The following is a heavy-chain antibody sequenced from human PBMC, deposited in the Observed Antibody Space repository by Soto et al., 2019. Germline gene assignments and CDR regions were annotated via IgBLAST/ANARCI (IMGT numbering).Heavy chain of an antibody. CDR1: GYTFTHYY. J-gene: IGHJ4*02. CDR3: ATSVNPAMAFDY. V-gene: IGHV1-46*01. CDR2: INPNGGIT. D-gene: IGHD5-18*01. Sequence: GASVKVSCKASGYTFTHYYIHWVRQAPGQGLEWMGIINPNGGITTYAQKFRAGFSMTRDTSTSTVYLELSSLRSEDSAVYYCATSVNPAMAFDYWGQGTLVTVSS.